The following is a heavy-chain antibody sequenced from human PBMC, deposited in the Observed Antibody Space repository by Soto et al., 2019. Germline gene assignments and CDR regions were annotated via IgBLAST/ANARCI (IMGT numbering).Heavy chain of an antibody. CDR2: VSSSSSTI. CDR3: ARSIAVAGTFRHDAFDI. V-gene: IGHV3-48*01. J-gene: IGHJ3*02. CDR1: GFTFRSYS. D-gene: IGHD6-19*01. Sequence: GGSLRLSCAASGFTFRSYSMNWVRQAPGKGLEWVSYVSSSSSTIYYADSVKGRFTISRDNAKNSLYLQMNSLRAEDTAVYYCARSIAVAGTFRHDAFDIWGQGTMVTVSS.